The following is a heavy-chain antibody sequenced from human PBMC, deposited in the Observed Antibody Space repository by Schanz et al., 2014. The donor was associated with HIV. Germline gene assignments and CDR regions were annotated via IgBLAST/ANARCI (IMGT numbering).Heavy chain of an antibody. V-gene: IGHV1-2*02. J-gene: IGHJ4*02. CDR1: GYTFIDYY. D-gene: IGHD2-21*02. CDR2: LKPNDGKI. CDR3: ARDFNIGDQYYFDH. Sequence: QVQLVQSGAEVKKPGASVKVSCQASGYTFIDYYIHWVRQAPGQGPEWMGWLKPNDGKIYYAQKFRGRVTMTRDTSTRTAFMELSRLTSDDTAVYFCARDFNIGDQYYFDHWGQGTLVTVSS.